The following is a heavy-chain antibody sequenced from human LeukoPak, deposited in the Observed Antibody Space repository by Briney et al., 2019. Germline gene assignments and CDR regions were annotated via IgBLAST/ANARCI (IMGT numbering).Heavy chain of an antibody. J-gene: IGHJ3*02. D-gene: IGHD3-10*01. CDR1: GGSISNYY. CDR2: IYSSGST. Sequence: PSETLSLTCTVSGGSISNYYWSWIRQPPGKGLEWIGYIYSSGSTNTNPSLRSRVTISVDTSKNQFSLKLSSVTAADTALYYCARYGSGTYAFDIWGQGTMVTVSS. V-gene: IGHV4-4*08. CDR3: ARYGSGTYAFDI.